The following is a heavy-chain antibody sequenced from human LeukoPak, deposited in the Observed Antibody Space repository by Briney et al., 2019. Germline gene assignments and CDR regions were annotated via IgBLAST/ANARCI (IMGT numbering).Heavy chain of an antibody. CDR1: GGSITSGSYY. D-gene: IGHD5-12*01. Sequence: SQTLSLTCTVSGGSITSGSYYWSWIRQPAGKGLEWIGRIYTSGSTNYNPSLKSRVTISVDTSKNQFSLKLSSVTAADTAVYYCARATSSYFYYMDVWGKGTTVTVSS. CDR3: ARATSSYFYYMDV. V-gene: IGHV4-61*02. CDR2: IYTSGST. J-gene: IGHJ6*03.